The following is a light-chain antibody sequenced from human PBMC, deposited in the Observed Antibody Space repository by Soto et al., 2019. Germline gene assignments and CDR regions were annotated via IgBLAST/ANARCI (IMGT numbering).Light chain of an antibody. CDR2: AAS. CDR3: QQLNSSPRT. Sequence: IQLTQCPSSLSASVGDRVTITCGASQGISSYLAWYQQKPGKAPKLLIYAASTLQSGVPSRFRGSGSGTDFTITISSLQPEDFATYYCQQLNSSPRTFGQGTKVDIK. CDR1: QGISSY. J-gene: IGKJ1*01. V-gene: IGKV1-9*01.